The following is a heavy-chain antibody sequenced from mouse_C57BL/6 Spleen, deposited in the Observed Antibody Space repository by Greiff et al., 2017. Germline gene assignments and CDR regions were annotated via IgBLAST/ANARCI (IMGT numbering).Heavy chain of an antibody. D-gene: IGHD1-1*01. J-gene: IGHJ4*01. Sequence: QVQLQQPGAELVKPGASVKLSCKASGYTFTSYWMHWVKQRPGQGLEWIGMIHPNSGSTNYNEKFKSKATLTVDKASSTAYMQLSSLTSEDSAVYYCARYYGSSYYYAMDYWGQGTSGTVSS. CDR2: IHPNSGST. V-gene: IGHV1-64*01. CDR3: ARYYGSSYYYAMDY. CDR1: GYTFTSYW.